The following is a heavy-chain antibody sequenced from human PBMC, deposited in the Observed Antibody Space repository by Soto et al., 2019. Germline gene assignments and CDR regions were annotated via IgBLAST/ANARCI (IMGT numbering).Heavy chain of an antibody. Sequence: EVQLLESGGGLVQPGGSLRLSCEGSGFIFSIYAMSWVRQAPGKGLEWVSGISGGGGSTNYADSVKGRFTISRDNSKNTLYLQMNSLRAEDTAVYYCAKDGAVLRFLDGGPFQCRGQGTLVTVSS. CDR1: GFIFSIYA. CDR2: ISGGGGST. V-gene: IGHV3-23*01. D-gene: IGHD3-3*01. CDR3: AKDGAVLRFLDGGPFQC. J-gene: IGHJ1*01.